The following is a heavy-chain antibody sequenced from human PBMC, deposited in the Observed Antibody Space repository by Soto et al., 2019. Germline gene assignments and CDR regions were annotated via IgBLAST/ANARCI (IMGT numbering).Heavy chain of an antibody. Sequence: ASVKVSCKVSGYTLTELSMHWVRQAPGKGLEWKGGFDPEDGETIYAQKFKGRVTMTEDTSTDTAYMELSSLRSEDTAVYYCATVGRYYDILTGYYNYYGMDVWGQGTTVTVSS. CDR1: GYTLTELS. J-gene: IGHJ6*02. V-gene: IGHV1-24*01. CDR3: ATVGRYYDILTGYYNYYGMDV. D-gene: IGHD3-9*01. CDR2: FDPEDGET.